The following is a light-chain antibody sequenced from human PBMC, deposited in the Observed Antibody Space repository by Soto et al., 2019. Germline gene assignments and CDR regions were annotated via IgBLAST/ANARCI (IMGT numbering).Light chain of an antibody. CDR1: RNVSIY. V-gene: IGKV1-39*01. CDR3: QQSYIMPS. CDR2: ATS. J-gene: IGKJ5*01. Sequence: DIQITQSPSSLAASVGDRLTLTCRASRNVSIYLNWYQHKPGKGPTILIHATSNSQIGAPSRFSGSGSGTEFTLTISSLEPEDFGTYYCQQSYIMPSFGQGTRLEIK.